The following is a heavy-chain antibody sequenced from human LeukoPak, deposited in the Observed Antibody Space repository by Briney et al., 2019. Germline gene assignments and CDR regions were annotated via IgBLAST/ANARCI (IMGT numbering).Heavy chain of an antibody. CDR3: GRLGCSGGSCYSHYYYYMDV. J-gene: IGHJ6*03. CDR1: GYTFTGYY. CDR2: INPNSGGT. V-gene: IGHV1-2*02. D-gene: IGHD2-15*01. Sequence: ASVKVSCKASGYTFTGYYMHWVRQAPGQGLEWMGWINPNSGGTNYAQKFQGRVTMTRDTSISTAYMELSRLRSDDTAVYYCGRLGCSGGSCYSHYYYYMDVWGQRDHGHRLL.